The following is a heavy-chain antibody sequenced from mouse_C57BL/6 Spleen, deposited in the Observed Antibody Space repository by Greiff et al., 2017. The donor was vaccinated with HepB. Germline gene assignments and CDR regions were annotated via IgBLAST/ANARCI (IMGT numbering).Heavy chain of an antibody. V-gene: IGHV6-3*01. CDR2: IRLKSDNYAT. D-gene: IGHD4-1*01. J-gene: IGHJ3*01. CDR1: GFTFSNYW. CDR3: TGSWAWFAY. Sequence: EVKVVESGGGLVQPGGSMKLSCVASGFTFSNYWMNWVRQSPEKGLEWVAQIRLKSDNYATHYAESVKGRFTISRDDSKSSVYLQMNNLRAEDTGIYYCTGSWAWFAYWGQGTLVTVSA.